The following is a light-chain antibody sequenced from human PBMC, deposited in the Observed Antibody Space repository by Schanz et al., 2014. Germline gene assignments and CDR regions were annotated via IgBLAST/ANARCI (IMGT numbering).Light chain of an antibody. CDR3: QQYDNSLPWT. CDR1: QIVSND. J-gene: IGKJ1*01. CDR2: AAS. Sequence: EVVLTQSPATLSLSPGERATLSCRASQIVSNDFAWYQQKPGQAPRLLIYAASTRAPGIPDRFSGSGSGTDFTLTISRLEPEDFAVYYCQQYDNSLPWTFGQGTKVEIK. V-gene: IGKV3-20*01.